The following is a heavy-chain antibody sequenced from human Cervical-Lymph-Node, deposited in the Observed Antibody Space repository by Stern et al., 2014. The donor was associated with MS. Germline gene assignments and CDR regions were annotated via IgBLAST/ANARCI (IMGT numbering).Heavy chain of an antibody. CDR1: GGTFRSYA. V-gene: IGHV1-69*01. CDR3: ARDRTNMGYYYGMDV. Sequence: VQLVESGAAVKKPGSSVKVSCKASGGTFRSYAISWVRQAPGQGLEWMGGIIPIFGTANYAQKFQGRVTITADESTSTAYMELSSLRSEDTAVYYCARDRTNMGYYYGMDVWGQGTTVTVSS. CDR2: IIPIFGTA. J-gene: IGHJ6*02. D-gene: IGHD1-26*01.